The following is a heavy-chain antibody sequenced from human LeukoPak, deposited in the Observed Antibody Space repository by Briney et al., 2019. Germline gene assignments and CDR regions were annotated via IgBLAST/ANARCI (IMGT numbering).Heavy chain of an antibody. Sequence: PGGSLRLSCAASGFTFSSYGMHWVRQAPGKGLEWVAFIRYDGSNKYYADSVKGRFTISRDNSKNTLYLQMNSLRAEDTAVYYYAKDHYDFWSGYRLYYYYYMDVWGKGTTVTVSS. CDR1: GFTFSSYG. V-gene: IGHV3-30*02. J-gene: IGHJ6*03. CDR2: IRYDGSNK. CDR3: AKDHYDFWSGYRLYYYYYMDV. D-gene: IGHD3-3*01.